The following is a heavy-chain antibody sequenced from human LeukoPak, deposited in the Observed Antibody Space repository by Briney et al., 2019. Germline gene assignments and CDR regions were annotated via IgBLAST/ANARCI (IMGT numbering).Heavy chain of an antibody. V-gene: IGHV3-23*01. D-gene: IGHD6-13*01. J-gene: IGHJ4*02. Sequence: QTGGSLRLSCAASGFTFSSSAMSWVRQAPGKGLEWVSAISNNGGYTYYADSVQGRFTISRDNSKSTLCLQMNSLRAEDTAVYYCAKTRPLDSSSWSHGDYWGQGTLVTVSS. CDR2: ISNNGGYT. CDR3: AKTRPLDSSSWSHGDY. CDR1: GFTFSSSA.